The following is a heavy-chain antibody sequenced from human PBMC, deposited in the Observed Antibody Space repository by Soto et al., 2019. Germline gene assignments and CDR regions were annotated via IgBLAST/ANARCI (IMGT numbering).Heavy chain of an antibody. J-gene: IGHJ6*03. CDR3: ARVVVAAISYYYMDV. D-gene: IGHD2-15*01. Sequence: SETLSLTCTVSGGSISSSSYYWGWIRQPPGKGLEWIGSIYYSGSTYYNPSLKSRVTISVDTSKNQFSLKLSSVTAADTAVYYCARVVVAAISYYYMDVWGKGTTVTVSS. CDR1: GGSISSSSYY. V-gene: IGHV4-39*01. CDR2: IYYSGST.